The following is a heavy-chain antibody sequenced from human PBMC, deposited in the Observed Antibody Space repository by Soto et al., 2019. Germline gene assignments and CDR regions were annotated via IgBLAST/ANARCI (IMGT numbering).Heavy chain of an antibody. Sequence: VASVTVSCKVSGYTLTELSMHCVRQAPGKGLEWMGGFDPEDGETIYAQKFQGRVTMTEDTSTDTAYMELSSLRSEDTAVYYCATLSWGIAAAGHYYYYGMDVWGQGTTVTVSS. CDR2: FDPEDGET. J-gene: IGHJ6*02. V-gene: IGHV1-24*01. D-gene: IGHD6-13*01. CDR1: GYTLTELS. CDR3: ATLSWGIAAAGHYYYYGMDV.